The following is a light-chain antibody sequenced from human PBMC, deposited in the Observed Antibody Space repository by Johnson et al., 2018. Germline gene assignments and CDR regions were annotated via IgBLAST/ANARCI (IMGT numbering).Light chain of an antibody. CDR2: ENN. Sequence: QSVLTQPPSVSAAPGQKVTISCSGSSSNIGNNYVSWYQQLPGTAPKLLIYENNKRPSGIPDRFSGSKSGTSATLGITVLQTGDEADYYCGTWDSSLNAGNVFGTGTKVTVL. CDR3: GTWDSSLNAGNV. V-gene: IGLV1-51*02. CDR1: SSNIGNNY. J-gene: IGLJ1*01.